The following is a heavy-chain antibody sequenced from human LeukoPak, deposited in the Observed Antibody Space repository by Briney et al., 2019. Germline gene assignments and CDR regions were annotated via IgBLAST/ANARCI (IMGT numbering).Heavy chain of an antibody. Sequence: GASVKVFCKASGGTFSSYAISWVRQAPGQGLEWMGRIIPILGIANYAQKFQGRVTITADKSTSTAYMELSSLRSEDTAVYYCARGEATVTKFECTFDIWGQGTMVTVSS. D-gene: IGHD4-17*01. J-gene: IGHJ3*02. CDR2: IIPILGIA. CDR3: ARGEATVTKFECTFDI. V-gene: IGHV1-69*04. CDR1: GGTFSSYA.